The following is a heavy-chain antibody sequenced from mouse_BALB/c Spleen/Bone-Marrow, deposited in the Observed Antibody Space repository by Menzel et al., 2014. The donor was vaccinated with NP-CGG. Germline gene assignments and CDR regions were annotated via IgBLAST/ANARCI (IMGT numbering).Heavy chain of an antibody. Sequence: DLVEPRASVKLSCKASGYTFTNYWINWIKQRPGQGLEWIGRIAPGSGSTYYNEMFKGKATLTVDTSSSTAYIQLSSLSSEDSAVYFCARGIYYGNYVYAMDYWGQGTSVTVSS. D-gene: IGHD2-1*01. CDR1: GYTFTNYW. CDR3: ARGIYYGNYVYAMDY. V-gene: IGHV1S41*01. CDR2: IAPGSGST. J-gene: IGHJ4*01.